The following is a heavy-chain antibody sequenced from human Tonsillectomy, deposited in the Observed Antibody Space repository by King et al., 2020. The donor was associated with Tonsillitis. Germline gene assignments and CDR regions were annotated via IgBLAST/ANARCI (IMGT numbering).Heavy chain of an antibody. Sequence: QLVQSGAEVKKPGSSVKVSCKASGGTFSSYAISWVRQAPGQGLEWMGRIIPILGIANYAQKFQGRVTITADKSTSTAYMELSSLRSEDTAVYYCAREEVRSSKASFDYWGQGTLVTVSS. CDR1: GGTFSSYA. CDR2: IIPILGIA. V-gene: IGHV1-69*09. J-gene: IGHJ4*02. D-gene: IGHD6-13*01. CDR3: AREEVRSSKASFDY.